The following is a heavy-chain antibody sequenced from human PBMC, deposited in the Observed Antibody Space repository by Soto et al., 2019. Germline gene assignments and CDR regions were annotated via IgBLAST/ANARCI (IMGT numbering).Heavy chain of an antibody. V-gene: IGHV4-59*12. D-gene: IGHD1-20*01. J-gene: IGHJ6*03. CDR2: IYYSGST. CDR3: ARVPITEKVPYYYYYYMDV. CDR1: GGSISSYY. Sequence: SETLSLTCTVSGGSISSYYWTWIRQPPGKGLEWIGYIYYSGSTNYNPSLKSRVTISVATSKTQFSLKLSSVTAADTAVYYCARVPITEKVPYYYYYYMDVWGKGTTVTVSS.